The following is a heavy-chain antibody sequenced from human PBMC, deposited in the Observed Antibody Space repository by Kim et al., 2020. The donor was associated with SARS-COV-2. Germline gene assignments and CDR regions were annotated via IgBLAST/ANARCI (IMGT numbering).Heavy chain of an antibody. V-gene: IGHV3-33*08. CDR2: IWYDGSNK. CDR3: AGGDYGDYADGMDV. D-gene: IGHD4-17*01. J-gene: IGHJ6*02. Sequence: GGSLRLSCAASGFTFSSYGMHWVRQAPGKGLEWVAVIWYDGSNKYYADSVKGRFTISRDNSKNTLYLQMNSLRAEDTAVYYCAGGDYGDYADGMDVWGQGTTVTVSS. CDR1: GFTFSSYG.